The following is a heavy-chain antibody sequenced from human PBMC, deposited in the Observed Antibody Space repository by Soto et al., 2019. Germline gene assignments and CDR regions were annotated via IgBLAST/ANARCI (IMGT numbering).Heavy chain of an antibody. CDR3: ARDIVAVAAAGTHHYYYYGMDV. D-gene: IGHD6-13*01. CDR2: ISSSSSYI. J-gene: IGHJ6*02. Sequence: EVQLVESGGGLVKPGGSLRLSCAASGFTFSSYSMNWVRQAPGKRLEWVSSISSSSSYIYYADSVKGRFTISRDNAKNALYLQRNSRRAEDTAGYYCARDIVAVAAAGTHHYYYYGMDVWGQGTTVTVSS. CDR1: GFTFSSYS. V-gene: IGHV3-21*01.